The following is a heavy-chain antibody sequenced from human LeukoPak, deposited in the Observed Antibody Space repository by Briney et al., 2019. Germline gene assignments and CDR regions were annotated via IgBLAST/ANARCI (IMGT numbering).Heavy chain of an antibody. V-gene: IGHV3-53*01. CDR1: GFTVSSNY. D-gene: IGHD3-22*01. CDR2: IYSGGST. J-gene: IGHJ6*02. CDR3: ARAGDSSGYYFYYYGMDV. Sequence: GGSLRLSCAASGFTVSSNYMSWVRQAPGKGLEWVSVIYSGGSTYYADSVKGRFTISRDNSKNTLYLQMNSLRAEDTCVYYCARAGDSSGYYFYYYGMDVWGQGTTVTVSS.